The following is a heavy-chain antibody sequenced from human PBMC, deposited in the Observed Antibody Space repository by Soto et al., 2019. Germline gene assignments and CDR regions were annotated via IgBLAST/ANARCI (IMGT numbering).Heavy chain of an antibody. V-gene: IGHV4-34*01. CDR1: GGSLSGYY. J-gene: IGHJ4*02. CDR3: ARGQEGVVATH. CDR2: IKDGGST. D-gene: IGHD5-12*01. Sequence: QVQLQQWGAGLLKPSETLSLNCAVNGGSLSGYYWSWIRQPPGKGLEWIGEIKDGGSTNYSPSLKSRAPISSDTSNNQFSLRLNSVTAADTGVYYCARGQEGVVATHWDQGTLVTVSS.